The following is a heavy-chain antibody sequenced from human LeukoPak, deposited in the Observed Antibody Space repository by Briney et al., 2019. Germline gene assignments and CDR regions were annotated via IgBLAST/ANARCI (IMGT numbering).Heavy chain of an antibody. J-gene: IGHJ4*02. CDR2: INTDGSST. CDR1: GFTFSSYW. D-gene: IGHD3-22*01. Sequence: GGSLRLSCAASGFTFSSYWMHWVRQAPGKGLVWVSRINTDGSSTSYADSVKGRFTISRDNAKNTLYLQMSSLRAEDTAVYYCARDLQAYYYDSSGYLWGQGTLVTVSS. V-gene: IGHV3-74*01. CDR3: ARDLQAYYYDSSGYL.